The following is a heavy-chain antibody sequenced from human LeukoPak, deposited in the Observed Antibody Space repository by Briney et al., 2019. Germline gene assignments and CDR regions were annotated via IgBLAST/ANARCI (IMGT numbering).Heavy chain of an antibody. CDR1: GFTFSSYE. D-gene: IGHD3-10*01. Sequence: PGGSLRLSCAASGFTFSSYEMNWVRQAPGKGLEWVSYISSSGSTIYYADSVKGRFTISRDNAKNSLYLQMNSLRAEDTAVYYCAAPMVRGIHYFDYWGQGTLVTVSS. V-gene: IGHV3-48*03. J-gene: IGHJ4*02. CDR2: ISSSGSTI. CDR3: AAPMVRGIHYFDY.